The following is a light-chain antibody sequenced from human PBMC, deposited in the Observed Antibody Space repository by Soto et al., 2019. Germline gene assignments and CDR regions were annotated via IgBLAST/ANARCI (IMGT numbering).Light chain of an antibody. CDR1: QSVSSSY. V-gene: IGKV3-20*01. CDR2: GAS. CDR3: QQYRT. Sequence: EIVLTQSPGTLSLSPGERATLSCRASQSVSSSYLAWYQQKPGQAPRLLIYGASSRATGIPDRFSGSGSGTDFTLTISRLGAEDFAVYYCQQYRTFGQGTKVEIK. J-gene: IGKJ1*01.